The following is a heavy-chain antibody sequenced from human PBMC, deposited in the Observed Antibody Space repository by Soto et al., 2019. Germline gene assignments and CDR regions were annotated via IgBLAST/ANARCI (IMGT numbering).Heavy chain of an antibody. CDR2: IYYSGST. D-gene: IGHD3-22*01. J-gene: IGHJ4*02. V-gene: IGHV4-59*01. CDR1: GASISGYY. CDR3: ARNYDSSGYHRTHLAY. Sequence: PSETLYLTCTVSGASISGYYWSWIRQPPGKGLEWIGYIYYSGSTNNNPSLKSRVTISVDTSKNQLSLKLSSVAAADTAVYYCARNYDSSGYHRTHLAYWAQRTLVPVSS.